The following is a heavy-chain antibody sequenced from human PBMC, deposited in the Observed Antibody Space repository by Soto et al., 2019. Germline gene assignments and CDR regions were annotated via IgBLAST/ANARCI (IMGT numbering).Heavy chain of an antibody. CDR1: GFIVSDTY. V-gene: IGHV3-66*01. J-gene: IGHJ3*02. CDR2: ISNRGDT. Sequence: EVQLVESGGGLVQPGGSLRLSCTASGFIVSDTYVNWVRQAPGKGLEWVSVISNRGDTHYADSVRGRFSLSRDISDNTFHLQMNNLRVEDRPVYYCAREPRYCRGGSCSITGDAYDIWGQGTMVTVSS. CDR3: AREPRYCRGGSCSITGDAYDI. D-gene: IGHD2-15*01.